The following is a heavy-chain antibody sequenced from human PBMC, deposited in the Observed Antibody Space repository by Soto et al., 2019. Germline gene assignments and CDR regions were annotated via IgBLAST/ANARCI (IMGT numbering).Heavy chain of an antibody. V-gene: IGHV3-33*01. J-gene: IGHJ5*02. Sequence: GGSLRLSCAASGFTFSSYGMHWVRQAPGKGLEWVAVIWYDGSNKYYADSVKGRFTISRDNSKNTLYLQMNSLRAEDTAVYYCARTESYGDNWFDPWGQGTLVTVSS. CDR2: IWYDGSNK. CDR1: GFTFSSYG. CDR3: ARTESYGDNWFDP. D-gene: IGHD4-17*01.